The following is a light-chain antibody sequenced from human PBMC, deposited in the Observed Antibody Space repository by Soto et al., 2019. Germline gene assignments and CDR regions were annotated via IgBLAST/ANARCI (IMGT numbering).Light chain of an antibody. Sequence: TVLTQSPGTLSLSSGERATLSCRASQSVSSNYLVWYQQKPGQPPRLLISGVSTRATGIPARFSGSGSGTDFTLTISRLEPEDVAVYYCQQYNPSPAITFGQGTRLEIK. CDR1: QSVSSNY. CDR3: QQYNPSPAIT. CDR2: GVS. V-gene: IGKV3-20*01. J-gene: IGKJ5*01.